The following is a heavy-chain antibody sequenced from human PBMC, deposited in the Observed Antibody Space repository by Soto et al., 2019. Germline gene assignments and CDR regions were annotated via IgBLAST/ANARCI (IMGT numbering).Heavy chain of an antibody. CDR2: MNPNSGNT. V-gene: IGHV1-8*01. Sequence: QVQLVQSGAEVKKPGASVKVSCKASGYTFTSYDINWVRQATGQGLEWMGWMNPNSGNTGYAQRFQGRVTMTRNTSISTAYMALISLRSEDTDVYYCARENTYYAMDVWGQGTTVTVSS. CDR3: ARENTYYAMDV. CDR1: GYTFTSYD. J-gene: IGHJ6*02.